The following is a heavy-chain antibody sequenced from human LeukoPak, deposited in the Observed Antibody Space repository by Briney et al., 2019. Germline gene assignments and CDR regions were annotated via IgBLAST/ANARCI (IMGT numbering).Heavy chain of an antibody. Sequence: SVKVSCKASGGTFSSYGISWVRQAPGQGLEWMGGIIPIFGTANYAQKFQGRVTITTDESTSTAYMELSSLRSEDTAVYYCARDRWPPYYYYYYMDVWGKGTTVTVSS. D-gene: IGHD4-23*01. V-gene: IGHV1-69*05. CDR3: ARDRWPPYYYYYYMDV. J-gene: IGHJ6*03. CDR2: IIPIFGTA. CDR1: GGTFSSYG.